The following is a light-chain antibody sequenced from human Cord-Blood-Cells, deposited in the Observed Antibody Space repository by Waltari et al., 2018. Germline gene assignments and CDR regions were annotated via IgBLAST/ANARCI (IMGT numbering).Light chain of an antibody. CDR1: QSISSW. CDR2: KAS. Sequence: DIQMTQSPSTLSASVGDRVTITCRASQSISSWLAWYQQKPGKAPKLLIYKASSLESGVPSRFSGSGSGTEFTLTISSLQPDGFATYYCQQYNSYWPFGQGTKVEIK. CDR3: QQYNSYWP. J-gene: IGKJ1*01. V-gene: IGKV1-5*03.